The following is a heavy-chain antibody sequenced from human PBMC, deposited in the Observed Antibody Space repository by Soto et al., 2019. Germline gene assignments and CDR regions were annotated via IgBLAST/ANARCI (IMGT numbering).Heavy chain of an antibody. CDR2: ISGSGGTT. D-gene: IGHD2-2*01. CDR1: GFTFSSYA. Sequence: EVQLLESGGGLVQPGGSLRLSCVASGFTFSSYAMSWVRQAPGKGLEWVSAISGSGGTTYYADSVKGRFTISRDNSKNPLYLQMNSLRAEDTALYYCARYCVSPNDTGSRYYGMDVWGQGTTVTVSS. V-gene: IGHV3-23*01. J-gene: IGHJ6*02. CDR3: ARYCVSPNDTGSRYYGMDV.